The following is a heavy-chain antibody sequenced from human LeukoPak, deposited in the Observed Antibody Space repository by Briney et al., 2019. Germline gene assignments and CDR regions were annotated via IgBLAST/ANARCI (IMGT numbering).Heavy chain of an antibody. Sequence: GGSLRLSCAASGFAISSFWMSWVRQAPGKGLEWVANIRQDGGTKYYVDSVKGRFTISRDNAKNSLYLQMNSLRDEDTAVYYCARGRDSDYAFDYWGQGTLVTVSS. CDR1: GFAISSFW. V-gene: IGHV3-7*02. CDR2: IRQDGGTK. D-gene: IGHD4-17*01. J-gene: IGHJ4*02. CDR3: ARGRDSDYAFDY.